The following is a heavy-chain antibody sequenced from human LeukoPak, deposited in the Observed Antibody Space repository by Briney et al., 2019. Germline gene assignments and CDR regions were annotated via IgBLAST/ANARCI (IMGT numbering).Heavy chain of an antibody. V-gene: IGHV4-59*01. CDR1: GGSISSYY. CDR3: AGALWFGEFYYYYYYMDV. CDR2: IYYSGST. J-gene: IGHJ6*03. D-gene: IGHD3-10*01. Sequence: PSETLSLTCTVSGGSISSYYWSWIRQPPGKGLEWIGYIYYSGSTNYNPSLKSRVTISVDTSKNQFSLKLSSVTAADTAVYYCAGALWFGEFYYYYYYMDVWGKGTTVTISS.